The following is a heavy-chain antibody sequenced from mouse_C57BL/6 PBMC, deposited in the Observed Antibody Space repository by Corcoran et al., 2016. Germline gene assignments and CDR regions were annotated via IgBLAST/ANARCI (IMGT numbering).Heavy chain of an antibody. V-gene: IGHV1-80*01. J-gene: IGHJ3*01. CDR1: GYAFSSYW. CDR3: ARSGSSAWFAY. CDR2: IYPGDGDT. Sequence: QVQLQQSGTELVKPGASVKISCKASGYAFSSYWMNWVKQRPGKGLEWIGQIYPGDGDTNYNGKFKGKATLTADKSSSTAYMQLSSLTSEDSAVYFCARSGSSAWFAYWGQGTLVTVSA. D-gene: IGHD3-2*02.